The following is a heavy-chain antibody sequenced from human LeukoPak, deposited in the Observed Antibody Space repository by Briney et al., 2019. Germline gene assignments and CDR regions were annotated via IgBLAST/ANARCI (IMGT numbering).Heavy chain of an antibody. J-gene: IGHJ3*02. CDR2: INPDDGST. Sequence: GGSLRLSCAASGFTFRKYWLHWVRQAPGKGLVWVSRINPDDGSTSYADSVKGRFTISRDNAKSTLYLQMNSLRAEDTAVYYCLTIVETDLDAFDIWGQETKVTVSS. D-gene: IGHD2-21*01. CDR1: GFTFRKYW. CDR3: LTIVETDLDAFDI. V-gene: IGHV3-74*01.